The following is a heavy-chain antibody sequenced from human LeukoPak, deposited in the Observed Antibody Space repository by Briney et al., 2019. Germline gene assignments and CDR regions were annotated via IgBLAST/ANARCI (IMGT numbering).Heavy chain of an antibody. CDR3: ERGGHWQQLRS. D-gene: IGHD6-13*01. CDR2: INHSGST. J-gene: IGHJ4*02. V-gene: IGHV4-34*01. CDR1: GGSFSGYY. Sequence: SETLSLTCAVYGGSFSGYYWSWIRQPPGKGLEWIGEINHSGSTNYNPSLKSRVTISVDTSKNQFSLKLSSVTAADTAVYYCERGGHWQQLRSWGQGTLVTVSS.